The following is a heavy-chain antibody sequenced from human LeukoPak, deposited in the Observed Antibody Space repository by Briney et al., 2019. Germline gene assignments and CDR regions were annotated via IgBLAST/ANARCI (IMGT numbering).Heavy chain of an antibody. CDR3: ARAGWNGGGGFDP. D-gene: IGHD3-16*01. J-gene: IGHJ5*02. CDR2: VNLDGDT. V-gene: IGHV4-34*01. Sequence: PSETLSLTCAVYNGSFSGYYWSWIRQSPGKGLEWIGEVNLDGDTNYNPSLRSPVTISIDTSKNHFSLNLGSVTAADTAVYNCARAGWNGGGGFDPWGQGTLVTVSS. CDR1: NGSFSGYY.